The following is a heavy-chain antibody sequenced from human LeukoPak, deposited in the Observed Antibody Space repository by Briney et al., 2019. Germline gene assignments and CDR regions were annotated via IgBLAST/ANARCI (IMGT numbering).Heavy chain of an antibody. D-gene: IGHD2-15*01. J-gene: IGHJ4*02. CDR3: ARDLHNCSGGSCHLYYFDY. CDR1: GFTFSSYA. Sequence: GGSLRLSCAASGFTFSSYAMHWVRQAPGKGLEWVAVISYDGSNKYYADSVKGRFTISRDNSENTLYLQMNSLRAEDTAVYYCARDLHNCSGGSCHLYYFDYWGQGTLVTVSS. CDR2: ISYDGSNK. V-gene: IGHV3-30*04.